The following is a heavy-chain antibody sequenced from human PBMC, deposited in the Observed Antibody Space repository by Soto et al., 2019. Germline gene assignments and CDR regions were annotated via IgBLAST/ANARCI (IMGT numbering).Heavy chain of an antibody. CDR1: GASISGFY. CDR3: VRDGKKTLRDWFDP. Sequence: SETLSLTCTVSGASISGFYWSWIRKSAGKGLEWIGRIYATGTTDYNPSLKSRVMMSVDTSKKQFSLKLRSVTAADTAVYYCVRDGKKTLRDWFDPWGQGISVTSPQ. J-gene: IGHJ5*02. V-gene: IGHV4-4*07. D-gene: IGHD1-1*01. CDR2: IYATGTT.